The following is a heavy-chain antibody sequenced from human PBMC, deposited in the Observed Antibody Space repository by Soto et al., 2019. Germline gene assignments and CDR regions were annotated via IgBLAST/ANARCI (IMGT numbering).Heavy chain of an antibody. J-gene: IGHJ6*03. CDR3: ASRYSSSHYYYYYMDV. Sequence: GGSLRLSCAASGFTFSSYSMNWVRQAPGKGLEWVSSISSSSYIYYADSVKGRFTISRDNAKNSLYLQMNSLRAEDTAVYYCASRYSSSHYYYYYMDVWGKGTTVTVSS. V-gene: IGHV3-21*01. D-gene: IGHD6-6*01. CDR1: GFTFSSYS. CDR2: ISSSSYI.